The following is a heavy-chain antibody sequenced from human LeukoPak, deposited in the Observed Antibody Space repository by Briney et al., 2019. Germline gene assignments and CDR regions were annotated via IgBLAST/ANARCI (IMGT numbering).Heavy chain of an antibody. CDR3: ARDHSSSGQLFDY. Sequence: GASVKVSCKASGGTFSSYAISWVRQAPGQGLEWMGGIIPIFGTANYAQKFQGRVTITADKSTSTAYMELRSLRSDDTAVYYCARDHSSSGQLFDYWGQGTLVTVSS. CDR2: IIPIFGTA. V-gene: IGHV1-69*06. D-gene: IGHD6-13*01. CDR1: GGTFSSYA. J-gene: IGHJ4*02.